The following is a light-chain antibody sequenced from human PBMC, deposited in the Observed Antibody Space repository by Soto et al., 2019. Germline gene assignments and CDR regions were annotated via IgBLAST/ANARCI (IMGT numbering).Light chain of an antibody. J-gene: IGKJ1*01. CDR3: QQYNSYSRT. Sequence: QMTQSPSTLSASVGDTVTITCRASQSISDWLAWYQQKPGKPPKLLIYDGSSLGRGVPSRFSGSGSGTEFTLTVSSLQPDDFATYHCQQYNSYSRTFGQGTKVEI. V-gene: IGKV1-5*01. CDR2: DGS. CDR1: QSISDW.